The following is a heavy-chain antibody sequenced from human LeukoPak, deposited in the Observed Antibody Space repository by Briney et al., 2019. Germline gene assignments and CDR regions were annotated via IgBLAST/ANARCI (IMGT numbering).Heavy chain of an antibody. CDR2: INHIGST. D-gene: IGHD3-9*01. Sequence: SETLSLTCAVYGGSFSGYYWSWIRQPPGKGLECMGEINHIGSTNYNPSLKSRVTISVDTSKNQFSLKLSSVTAADTAVYYCARGLEGGYDILTGYHYFDYWGQGTLVTVSS. CDR1: GGSFSGYY. J-gene: IGHJ4*02. V-gene: IGHV4-34*01. CDR3: ARGLEGGYDILTGYHYFDY.